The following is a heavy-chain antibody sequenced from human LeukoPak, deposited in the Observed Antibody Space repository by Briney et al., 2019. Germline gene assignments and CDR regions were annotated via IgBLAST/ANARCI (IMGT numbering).Heavy chain of an antibody. Sequence: PGGSLRLSCAASGFTFSSYSMNWVRQAPGKGLEWVSSISSSSSYIYYADSVKGRFTISRDNAKNSLYLQMNSLRAEDTAVYYCARGSHSTSWYFDYWGQGTLVTVSS. CDR2: ISSSSSYI. CDR3: ARGSHSTSWYFDY. V-gene: IGHV3-21*01. J-gene: IGHJ4*02. D-gene: IGHD2-2*01. CDR1: GFTFSSYS.